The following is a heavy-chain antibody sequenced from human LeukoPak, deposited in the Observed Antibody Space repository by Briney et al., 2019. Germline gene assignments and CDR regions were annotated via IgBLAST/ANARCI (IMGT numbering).Heavy chain of an antibody. J-gene: IGHJ6*02. CDR3: TTVIAVAGYGMDV. CDR2: ITGSGGTT. V-gene: IGHV3-23*01. CDR1: GFTFTSHA. D-gene: IGHD6-19*01. Sequence: GGSLRLSCTASGFTFTSHAMTWVRQAPGKGLEWVSTITGSGGTTVYADSVKGRFTISRDNSENTLYLQMNSLRAEDTAVYYCTTVIAVAGYGMDVWGQGTTATVSS.